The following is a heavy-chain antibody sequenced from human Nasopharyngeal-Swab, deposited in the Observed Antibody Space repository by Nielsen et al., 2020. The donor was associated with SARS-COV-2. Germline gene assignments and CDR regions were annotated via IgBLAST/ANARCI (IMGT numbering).Heavy chain of an antibody. V-gene: IGHV4-59*01. CDR1: GGSISSYY. D-gene: IGHD2-2*01. J-gene: IGHJ4*02. CDR2: IYYSGST. CDR3: ARVSPRYCSSTSCYGVDY. Sequence: GSLRLSCTVSGGSISSYYWSWIRQPPGKALEWIGYIYYSGSTNYNPSLKSRVTISVDTSKNQFSLKLSSVTAADTAVYYCARVSPRYCSSTSCYGVDYWGQGTLVTVSS.